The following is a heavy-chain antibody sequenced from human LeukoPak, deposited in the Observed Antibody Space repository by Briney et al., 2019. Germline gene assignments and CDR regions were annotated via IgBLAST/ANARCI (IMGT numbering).Heavy chain of an antibody. J-gene: IGHJ4*02. CDR3: ARSLIAVAGTGSD. Sequence: SVKVSCKASGGTFSSYAISWVRQAPGQGLEWMGGIIPIFGTANYAQKFQGRVTITADTSTSTAYMELSSLRSEDTAVYYCARSLIAVAGTGSDWGQGTLVTVSS. V-gene: IGHV1-69*06. D-gene: IGHD6-19*01. CDR1: GGTFSSYA. CDR2: IIPIFGTA.